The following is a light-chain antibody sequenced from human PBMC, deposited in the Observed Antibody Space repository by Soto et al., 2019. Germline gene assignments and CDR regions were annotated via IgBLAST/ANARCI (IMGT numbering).Light chain of an antibody. CDR2: VAS. CDR3: KQYGRSAFT. Sequence: EIVLTQSPGTLSLSPGERATLSCRASQSIYLNALAWYQQKPGQTPRLLIYVASTRATDIPDRFSGSGSRTDFALTISRLEPEDFAMYYCKQYGRSAFTFGPGTRVDLK. CDR1: QSIYLNA. V-gene: IGKV3-20*01. J-gene: IGKJ3*01.